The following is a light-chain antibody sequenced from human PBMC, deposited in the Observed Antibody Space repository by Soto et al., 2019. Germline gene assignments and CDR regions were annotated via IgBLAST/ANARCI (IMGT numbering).Light chain of an antibody. CDR1: RIVLYXWNNNNY. CDR3: QQYYFSPIT. V-gene: IGKV4-1*01. CDR2: WAS. J-gene: IGKJ5*01. Sequence: DIVMTQSPDSLSVSLGERATMNFNFSRIVLYXWNNNNYLAWYQQKPGQPPQLIIYWASTRESGVPDRFSGSGSGTDFTLTISSLQAEDVAVYFCQQYYFSPITFGQGTRLEIK.